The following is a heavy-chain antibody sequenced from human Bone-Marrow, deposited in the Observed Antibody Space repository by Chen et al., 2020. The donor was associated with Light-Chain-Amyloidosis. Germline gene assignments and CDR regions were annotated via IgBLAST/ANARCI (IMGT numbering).Heavy chain of an antibody. CDR2: ISGSGGST. D-gene: IGHD3-22*01. J-gene: IGHJ3*02. Sequence: EVQLVESGGGFVQPGGSLRLSCAASGFTFSSYAMSWVRQAPGKGLEWVSAISGSGGSTYYADSVKGRFTISRDNSKNTLYLQMNSLRAEDTAVYYCAKWGPYYYDSSGYYDTDAFDIWGQGTMVTVSS. CDR3: AKWGPYYYDSSGYYDTDAFDI. V-gene: IGHV3-23*04. CDR1: GFTFSSYA.